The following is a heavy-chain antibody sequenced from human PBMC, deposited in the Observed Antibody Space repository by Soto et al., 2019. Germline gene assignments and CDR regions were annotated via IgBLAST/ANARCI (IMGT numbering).Heavy chain of an antibody. CDR2: IIPIFGTA. J-gene: IGHJ6*02. Sequence: TVSCKASVCTFSSYAISWVRQAPGQGLEWVGGIIPIFGTANYAQKFQGRVTITADESTSTAYMELSSLRSEDTAVYYCARDREVYYYDSSGHQVYYYYGMDVWGQGTTVTVSS. CDR3: ARDREVYYYDSSGHQVYYYYGMDV. CDR1: VCTFSSYA. D-gene: IGHD3-22*01. V-gene: IGHV1-69*01.